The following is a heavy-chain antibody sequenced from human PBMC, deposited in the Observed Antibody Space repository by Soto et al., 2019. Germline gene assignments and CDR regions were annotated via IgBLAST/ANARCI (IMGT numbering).Heavy chain of an antibody. CDR1: GFTFSSYA. CDR2: ISGSGGST. D-gene: IGHD2-15*01. J-gene: IGHJ3*02. Sequence: EVQLLESGGGLVQPGGSLRLSCAASGFTFSSYAMSWVRQAPGKGLEWVSAISGSGGSTYYADSVKGRFTISRDNSKNTLYLQMNSLRAEDTAVYYCARKMKGYCSGGSCYEPDAFDIWGQGTMVTVSS. V-gene: IGHV3-23*01. CDR3: ARKMKGYCSGGSCYEPDAFDI.